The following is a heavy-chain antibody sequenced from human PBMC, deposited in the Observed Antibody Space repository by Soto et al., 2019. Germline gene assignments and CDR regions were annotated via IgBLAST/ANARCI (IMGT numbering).Heavy chain of an antibody. CDR3: AASSGYSDYFDY. J-gene: IGHJ4*02. D-gene: IGHD3-22*01. V-gene: IGHV4-30-2*01. CDR1: GGSIISGGDS. Sequence: SETLSLTCAVSGGSIISGGDSWSWIRQPPGKGLEWIGYIYHSGSTYYNPSLKSRVTISVDTSKNQFSLKLSSVTAADTAVYYCAASSGYSDYFDYWGQGTLVTVSS. CDR2: IYHSGST.